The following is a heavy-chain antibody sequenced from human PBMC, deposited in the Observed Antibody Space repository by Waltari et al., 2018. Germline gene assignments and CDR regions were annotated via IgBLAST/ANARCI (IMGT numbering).Heavy chain of an antibody. CDR3: ARDEYYYDSSGPDGDYYYYGMDV. D-gene: IGHD3-22*01. J-gene: IGHJ6*02. V-gene: IGHV1-69*05. CDR1: GGTFSSYA. Sequence: QVQLVQSGAEVKKPGSSVKVSCKASGGTFSSYAISWVRQAPGQGLEWMGGIIPIFGTANYAQKFQGRVTITTDESTSTAYMELSSLRSEDTAVYYCARDEYYYDSSGPDGDYYYYGMDVWGQGTTVTVSS. CDR2: IIPIFGTA.